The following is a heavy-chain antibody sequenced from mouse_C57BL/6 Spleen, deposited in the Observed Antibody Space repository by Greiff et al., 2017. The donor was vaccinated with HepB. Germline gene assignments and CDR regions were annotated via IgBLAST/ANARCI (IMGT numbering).Heavy chain of an antibody. CDR1: GFTFSSYG. Sequence: EVQGVESGGDLVKPGGSLKLSCAASGFTFSSYGMSWVRQTPDKRLEWVATISSGGSYTYYPDSVKGRFTISRDNAKNTLYLQMSSLKSEDTAMYYCGRRGGYYGTLYYFDYWGKGTTLTVSS. CDR3: GRRGGYYGTLYYFDY. J-gene: IGHJ2*01. D-gene: IGHD1-1*01. V-gene: IGHV5-6*01. CDR2: ISSGGSYT.